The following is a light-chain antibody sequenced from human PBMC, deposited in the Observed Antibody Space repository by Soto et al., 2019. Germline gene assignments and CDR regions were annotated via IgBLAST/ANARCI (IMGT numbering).Light chain of an antibody. CDR2: AAS. CDR3: QQSYSTPQT. J-gene: IGKJ1*01. V-gene: IGKV1-39*01. CDR1: QSISSY. Sequence: DIQMTQSPSSLSASVGDRVTITCRASQSISSYLNWYQQKPGKAPKLLIYAASSLRSGVPSRFSGSGSGTDFTLTISSLQPEDFATYYCQQSYSTPQTFGQGTKVDI.